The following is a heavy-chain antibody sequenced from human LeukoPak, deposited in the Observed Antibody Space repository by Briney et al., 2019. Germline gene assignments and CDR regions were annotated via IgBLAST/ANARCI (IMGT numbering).Heavy chain of an antibody. CDR3: ARLSGGRKYFDY. J-gene: IGHJ4*02. CDR2: ISYDGSNK. Sequence: PGGSLRLSCAASGFTFSSYAMHWVRQAPGKGLEWVAVISYDGSNKYYADSVKGRFTISRDNSKNTLYLQMNSLRAEDTAVYYCARLSGGRKYFDYWGQGTLVTVSS. D-gene: IGHD2-15*01. CDR1: GFTFSSYA. V-gene: IGHV3-30-3*01.